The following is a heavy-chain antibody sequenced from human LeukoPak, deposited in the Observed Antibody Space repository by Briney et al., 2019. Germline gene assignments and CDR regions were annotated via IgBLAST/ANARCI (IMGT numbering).Heavy chain of an antibody. CDR2: ISTGGGST. CDR3: ARSPKFSATAFDY. V-gene: IGHV3-23*01. Sequence: GGALRLSCAASGFTFSSYGMSWVRQAPGKGLEWVSAISTGGGSTYYADSVKGRFTISRDNAKNSLYLQMNSLRAEDTALYYCARSPKFSATAFDYWGQGTLVTVSS. J-gene: IGHJ4*02. D-gene: IGHD1-1*01. CDR1: GFTFSSYG.